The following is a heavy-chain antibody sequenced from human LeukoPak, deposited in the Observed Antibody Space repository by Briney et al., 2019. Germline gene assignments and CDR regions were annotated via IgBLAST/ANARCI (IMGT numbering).Heavy chain of an antibody. D-gene: IGHD1-26*01. CDR2: IYTSGST. J-gene: IGHJ3*02. Sequence: PSETLSLTCTVSGGSISSYYWSWIRQPAGKGLEWVGRIYTSGSTNYNPSLKSRVTMSVDTSKNQFSLKLSSVTAADTAVYYCARALSGSYFENDAFDIWGQGTMVTVSS. CDR1: GGSISSYY. V-gene: IGHV4-4*07. CDR3: ARALSGSYFENDAFDI.